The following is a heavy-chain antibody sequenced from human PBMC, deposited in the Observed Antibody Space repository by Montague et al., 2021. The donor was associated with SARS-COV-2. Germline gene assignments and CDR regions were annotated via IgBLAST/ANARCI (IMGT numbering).Heavy chain of an antibody. Sequence: SLRLSCAASGFTFSSYAMHWVRQAPGKGLVWVAVISYDGSNKYYADSVKGRFTFSRDNSKNTLYLQMNSLRAEDTAVYYCARNILDYGMDVWGQGTTVTVSS. CDR2: ISYDGSNK. V-gene: IGHV3-30-3*01. CDR3: ARNILDYGMDV. CDR1: GFTFSSYA. J-gene: IGHJ6*02. D-gene: IGHD3-9*01.